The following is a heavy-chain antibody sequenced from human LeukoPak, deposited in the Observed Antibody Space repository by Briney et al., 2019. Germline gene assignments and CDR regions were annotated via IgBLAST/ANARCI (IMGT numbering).Heavy chain of an antibody. J-gene: IGHJ4*02. V-gene: IGHV1-69*04. CDR2: IIPILGIA. D-gene: IGHD5-18*01. Sequence: SVKVSCKASGGTFSSYAISWVRQAPGQGLEWMGRIIPILGIANYAQKFQGRVTITADKSTSTAYMELSSLRSEDTAVYYCAREGDTAMGIPFDYWGQGTLVTVSS. CDR1: GGTFSSYA. CDR3: AREGDTAMGIPFDY.